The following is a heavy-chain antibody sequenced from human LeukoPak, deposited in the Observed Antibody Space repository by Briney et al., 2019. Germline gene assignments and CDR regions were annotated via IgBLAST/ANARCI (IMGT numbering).Heavy chain of an antibody. J-gene: IGHJ4*02. CDR2: ISYDGSNK. V-gene: IGHV3-30-3*01. D-gene: IGHD2-21*02. Sequence: GGSLRLSCAASGFTFSSYAMHWVRQAPGKGLEWVAVISYDGSNKYYVDSVKGRFTISRDNSKNTLYLQMNSLRAEDTAVYYCARVYIVVVTAIGPFDYWGQGTLVTVSS. CDR1: GFTFSSYA. CDR3: ARVYIVVVTAIGPFDY.